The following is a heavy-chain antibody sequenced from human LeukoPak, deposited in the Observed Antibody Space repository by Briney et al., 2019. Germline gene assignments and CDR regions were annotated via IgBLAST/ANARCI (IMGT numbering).Heavy chain of an antibody. CDR1: GFTFSRYW. Sequence: GGSLRLSCAASGFTFSRYWMYWVRQPPGKGLVWVSRINPDGSSTNYADSVKGRFTISRDNAKNTLYLQMNSLRAEDTAVYYCAREWGIVVVPAPTDVWGKGTTVTVSS. J-gene: IGHJ6*04. CDR2: INPDGSST. CDR3: AREWGIVVVPAPTDV. V-gene: IGHV3-74*01. D-gene: IGHD2-2*01.